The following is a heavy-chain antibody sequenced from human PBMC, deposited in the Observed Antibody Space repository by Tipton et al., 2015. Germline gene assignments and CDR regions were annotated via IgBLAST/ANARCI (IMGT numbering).Heavy chain of an antibody. J-gene: IGHJ4*02. V-gene: IGHV4-59*12. CDR3: AREVWYYDSSGYDY. CDR1: GGSISSYY. Sequence: TLSLTCTVSGGSISSYYWSWIRQPPGKGLEWIGHIYYSGSTNYNPSLKSRVTISIDTSKNQFSLHLSSVTAADTAVYYCAREVWYYDSSGYDYWGQGTLVTVSS. CDR2: IYYSGST. D-gene: IGHD3-22*01.